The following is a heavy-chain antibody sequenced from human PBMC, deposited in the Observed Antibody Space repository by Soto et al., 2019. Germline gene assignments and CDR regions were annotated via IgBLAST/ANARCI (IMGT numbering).Heavy chain of an antibody. J-gene: IGHJ4*02. CDR1: GGSISSGGYS. CDR2: INHSGST. Sequence: SETLSLTCAVSGGSISSGGYSWSWIRQPPGKGLEWIGYINHSGSTYYNPSLKSRVTISVDRSKNQFSLKPSSVTAADTAVYYCARAAPRYCSGGSCYSRRDYWGQGTLVTISS. D-gene: IGHD2-15*01. CDR3: ARAAPRYCSGGSCYSRRDY. V-gene: IGHV4-30-2*01.